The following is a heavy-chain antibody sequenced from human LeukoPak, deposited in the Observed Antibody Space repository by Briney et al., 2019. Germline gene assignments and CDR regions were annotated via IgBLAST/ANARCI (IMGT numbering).Heavy chain of an antibody. J-gene: IGHJ4*02. Sequence: MSGASLQISCEGSGYSFTSYWIGWVRQLPGKGLEWMGIIYPGDSDTIYSPSFQGQVTISADKSISTAYLQWSSLKASDTAMYYCARLLRRVDIVATTPSYFDYWGQGTLVTVSS. D-gene: IGHD5-12*01. CDR3: ARLLRRVDIVATTPSYFDY. CDR1: GYSFTSYW. V-gene: IGHV5-51*01. CDR2: IYPGDSDT.